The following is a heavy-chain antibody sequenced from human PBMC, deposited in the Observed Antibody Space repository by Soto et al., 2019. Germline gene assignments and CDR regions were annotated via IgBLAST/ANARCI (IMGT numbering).Heavy chain of an antibody. Sequence: DVQLLESGGGLVQPGGSLRLSCAASGFIFSDYAMTWVLQAPGKGLEWVSGIGGGGSDTYYVDSVQGRFTISRDNSKNTLYLQMNSLRAEDTALYYCARAAVPFNGQWDWFDSWGQGALVTVSS. D-gene: IGHD6-19*01. J-gene: IGHJ5*01. CDR1: GFIFSDYA. CDR3: ARAAVPFNGQWDWFDS. CDR2: IGGGGSDT. V-gene: IGHV3-23*01.